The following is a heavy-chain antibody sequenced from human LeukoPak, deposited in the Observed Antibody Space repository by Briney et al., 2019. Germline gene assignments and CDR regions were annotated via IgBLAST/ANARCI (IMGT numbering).Heavy chain of an antibody. CDR1: GFAFDEHG. V-gene: IGHV3-20*04. CDR3: ARAPITSPFYFDY. J-gene: IGHJ4*02. D-gene: IGHD2-2*01. CDR2: INWSGGST. Sequence: LPGGSLRLSCTASGFAFDEHGMSWVRHVPGKGLEWVSGINWSGGSTGYADPLRGRFTISRDNAKNSLYLQMDSLRVEDTALYYLARAPITSPFYFDYWGQGTLVTVSS.